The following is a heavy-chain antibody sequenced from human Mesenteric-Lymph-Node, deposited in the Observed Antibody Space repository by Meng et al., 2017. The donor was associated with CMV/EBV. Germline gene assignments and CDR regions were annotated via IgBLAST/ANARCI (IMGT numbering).Heavy chain of an antibody. D-gene: IGHD3-3*01. CDR1: GFTFDDYA. CDR2: ISSSSNYI. V-gene: IGHV3-21*01. Sequence: GESLKISCAASGFTFDDYAMHWVRQAPGKGLEWVSSISSSSNYIYYADSMKGRFTISRDNAKNSLYLQMNSLRAEDTAVYYCARGRITTFRESDRMDVWGQGTTVTVSS. CDR3: ARGRITTFRESDRMDV. J-gene: IGHJ6*02.